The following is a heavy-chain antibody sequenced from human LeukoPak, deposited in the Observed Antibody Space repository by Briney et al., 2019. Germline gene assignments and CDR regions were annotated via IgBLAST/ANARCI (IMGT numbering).Heavy chain of an antibody. CDR2: ISSSGSTI. J-gene: IGHJ5*02. D-gene: IGHD2-15*01. V-gene: IGHV3-48*03. Sequence: GGSLRLSCAASGFTFSSYEMNWVRQAPGKGLEWVSYISSSGSTIYYADSVKGRFTISRDNAKNSLYLQMNSLRAEDTAVYYCAREARGYCSGGSCLSWFDPWGQGTLVTVSS. CDR1: GFTFSSYE. CDR3: AREARGYCSGGSCLSWFDP.